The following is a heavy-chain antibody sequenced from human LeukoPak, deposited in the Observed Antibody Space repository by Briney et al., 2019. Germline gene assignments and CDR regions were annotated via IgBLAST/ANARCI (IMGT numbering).Heavy chain of an antibody. Sequence: GGSLRLSCAASGFTFSSNSMSWVRQAPGKGLEWVSTISGSAATTYYADSVKGRFTISRDNSKNTLYLQMNSLRAEDTAVYYCAKDAPADYDFWSGYFTYYFDYWGQGTLVTVSS. J-gene: IGHJ4*02. CDR1: GFTFSSNS. CDR2: ISGSAATT. V-gene: IGHV3-23*01. D-gene: IGHD3-3*01. CDR3: AKDAPADYDFWSGYFTYYFDY.